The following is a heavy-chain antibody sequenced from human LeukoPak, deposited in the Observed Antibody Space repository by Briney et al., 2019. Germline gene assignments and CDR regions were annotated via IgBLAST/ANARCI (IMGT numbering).Heavy chain of an antibody. V-gene: IGHV1-18*01. D-gene: IGHD5-12*01. CDR3: ARDHPMRRYSGSYGGFDY. Sequence: PGASVKVSCKASGYTFTSYGISWVRQAPGQGLEWMGWISAYNGNTNYAQRLQGRVTMTTDTSTSTAYMELRSLRSDDTAVYYCARDHPMRRYSGSYGGFDYWGQGTLVTVSS. CDR1: GYTFTSYG. J-gene: IGHJ4*02. CDR2: ISAYNGNT.